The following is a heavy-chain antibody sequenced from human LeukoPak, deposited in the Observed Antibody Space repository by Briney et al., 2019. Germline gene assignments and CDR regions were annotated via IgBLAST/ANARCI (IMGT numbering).Heavy chain of an antibody. CDR1: GFTFSSYG. CDR3: AKDPSGLLWFGEPPNWFDP. D-gene: IGHD3-10*01. V-gene: IGHV3-30*02. J-gene: IGHJ5*02. Sequence: GGSLRLSCAASGFTFSSYGMHWVRQAPGKGLEWVAFIRYDGSNKYYADSVKGRFTISRDNSKNTLYLQMNSLRAEDTAVYYCAKDPSGLLWFGEPPNWFDPWGQGTLVTVSS. CDR2: IRYDGSNK.